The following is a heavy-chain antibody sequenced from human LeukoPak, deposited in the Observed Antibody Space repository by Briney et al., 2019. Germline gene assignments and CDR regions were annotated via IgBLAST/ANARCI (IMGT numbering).Heavy chain of an antibody. Sequence: GGSLRLSCAASGFTFSSYAMSWVRQAPGKGQEWVSAISGSGGSTYYADSVKGRFTISRDSSKNTLYLQMNSLRVEDTAVYPCAKTGTGYFRNWFDPWGQGTLVAVSS. CDR3: AKTGTGYFRNWFDP. CDR1: GFTFSSYA. CDR2: ISGSGGST. V-gene: IGHV3-23*01. D-gene: IGHD3/OR15-3a*01. J-gene: IGHJ5*02.